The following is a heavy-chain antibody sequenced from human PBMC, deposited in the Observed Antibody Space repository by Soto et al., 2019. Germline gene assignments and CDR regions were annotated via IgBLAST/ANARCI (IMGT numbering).Heavy chain of an antibody. D-gene: IGHD4-17*01. CDR3: ARDNGDDGARAFDI. V-gene: IGHV3-33*01. J-gene: IGHJ3*02. CDR2: IWYDGSDK. CDR1: GFTFSSYG. Sequence: QVQLEESGGGVVQPGRSLRLSCAASGFTFSSYGMHWVRQAPGKGLEWLAVIWYDGSDKYYADSVKGRFTISRDNSKNTLYLQMNSLSAEDTDVVYCARDNGDDGARAFDILGQGTMVTVSS.